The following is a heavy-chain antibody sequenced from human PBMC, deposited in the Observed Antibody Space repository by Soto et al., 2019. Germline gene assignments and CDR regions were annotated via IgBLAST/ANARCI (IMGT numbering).Heavy chain of an antibody. V-gene: IGHV2-5*01. CDR2: IYSNDDK. CDR3: AHRPNWGYNYGRVAFDF. Sequence: SGPTLVNPTQTLTLTCAFSGFPLSTSGVSVGWIRQPPGKALEWLALIYSNDDKRYSPSLKSRLTITKDTSKNQVVLTMTNMDPVDTATYYCAHRPNWGYNYGRVAFDFWGQGTMVTVSS. D-gene: IGHD5-18*01. J-gene: IGHJ3*01. CDR1: GFPLSTSGVS.